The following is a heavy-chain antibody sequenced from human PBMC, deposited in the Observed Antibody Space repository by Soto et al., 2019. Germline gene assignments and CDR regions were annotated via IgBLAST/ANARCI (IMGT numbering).Heavy chain of an antibody. Sequence: GGSLRLSCAGSGFIFSDYYMSWIRQAPGKGLEWVSYISSSTYTSYADSVKGRFTISRDNAKKSLYLQMNSLRVEDTAVYYCARDCSSTSCPLQNSYYYYGLDVWGQGTTVTVSS. CDR2: ISSSTYT. V-gene: IGHV3-11*06. CDR1: GFIFSDYY. CDR3: ARDCSSTSCPLQNSYYYYGLDV. D-gene: IGHD2-2*01. J-gene: IGHJ6*02.